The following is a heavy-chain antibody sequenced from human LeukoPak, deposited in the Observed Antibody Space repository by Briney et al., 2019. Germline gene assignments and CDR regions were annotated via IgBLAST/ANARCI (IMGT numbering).Heavy chain of an antibody. CDR3: AKDGNGDYVPGSY. V-gene: IGHV3-30*18. J-gene: IGHJ4*02. Sequence: GGSLRLSCAASGFTFSSYGMHWVRQAPGKGLEWVAVISYDGSNKYYADSMKGRFTISRDNSKNTLYLQMNSLRAEDTAVYYCAKDGNGDYVPGSYWGQGTLVTVSS. CDR1: GFTFSSYG. D-gene: IGHD4-17*01. CDR2: ISYDGSNK.